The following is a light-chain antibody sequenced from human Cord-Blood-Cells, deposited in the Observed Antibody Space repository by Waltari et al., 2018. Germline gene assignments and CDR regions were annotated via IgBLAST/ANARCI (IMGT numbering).Light chain of an antibody. CDR2: GKN. CDR1: SLRSYY. CDR3: NSRDSSGNHLE. Sequence: SSELTQDPAVSVALGQTVRITCQGDSLRSYYASWYQQKPGQAPVLVIYGKNNRPSGIPDRFSGPSSGNTASLTITGAQAEDEADYYCNSRDSSGNHLEFGGGTKLTVL. V-gene: IGLV3-19*01. J-gene: IGLJ2*01.